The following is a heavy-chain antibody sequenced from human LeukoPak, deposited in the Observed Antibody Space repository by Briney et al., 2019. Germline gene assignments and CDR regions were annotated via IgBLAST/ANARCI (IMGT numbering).Heavy chain of an antibody. CDR2: IRSDGSST. V-gene: IGHV3-74*01. D-gene: IGHD3-10*01. Sequence: PGGSLRLSCAASGFTFSSYWMHWVRQAPGKGLVWVSRIRSDGSSTSYADSVKGRFTISRDNSKNTLYLQMNSLRAEDTSVYYCAKDGDGYYGSGSYSDYWGQGTLVTVSS. CDR1: GFTFSSYW. J-gene: IGHJ4*02. CDR3: AKDGDGYYGSGSYSDY.